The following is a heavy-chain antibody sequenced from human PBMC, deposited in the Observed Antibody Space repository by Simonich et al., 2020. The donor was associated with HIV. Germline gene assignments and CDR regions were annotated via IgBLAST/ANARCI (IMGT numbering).Heavy chain of an antibody. Sequence: QVQLQQWGAGLLKPSETLSLTCAVSGYSISSGYYWGWIRQPPGKGLGWIGGIYHSGSTNDNPSLKSRVTISVDTSKNQFSLKLSSVTAADTAVYYCARHRGAGYFDYWGQGTLVTVSS. CDR2: IYHSGST. V-gene: IGHV4-38-2*01. J-gene: IGHJ4*02. CDR1: GYSISSGYY. CDR3: ARHRGAGYFDY.